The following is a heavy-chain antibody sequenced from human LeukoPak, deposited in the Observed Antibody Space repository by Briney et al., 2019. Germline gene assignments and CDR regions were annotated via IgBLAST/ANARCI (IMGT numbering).Heavy chain of an antibody. CDR1: GYTFTSYY. CDR3: ARGGSVYYYDSSGYFDY. V-gene: IGHV1-46*01. J-gene: IGHJ4*02. D-gene: IGHD3-22*01. CDR2: INPSGGST. Sequence: GASVKVSCKASGYTFTSYYMHWVRQAPGQGLEWMGIINPSGGSTSYAQKFQGRVTMTRDMSTSTVYMELSSLRSEDTAVYYCARGGSVYYYDSSGYFDYWGQGTLVTVSS.